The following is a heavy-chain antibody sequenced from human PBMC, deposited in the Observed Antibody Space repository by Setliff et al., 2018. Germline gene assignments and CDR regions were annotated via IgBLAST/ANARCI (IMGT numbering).Heavy chain of an antibody. CDR3: VRRTYYYDTSPMGWFDP. J-gene: IGHJ5*02. CDR2: INHGGDT. Sequence: LSLTCVVSGYSITNGYYWGWIRQPPGKGLEWIGSINHGGDTSYNPSLQSRVAISVDTSKNQFSLKLSSVTAADTAVYYCVRRTYYYDTSPMGWFDPWGQGILVTVSS. V-gene: IGHV4-38-2*01. CDR1: GYSITNGYY. D-gene: IGHD3-22*01.